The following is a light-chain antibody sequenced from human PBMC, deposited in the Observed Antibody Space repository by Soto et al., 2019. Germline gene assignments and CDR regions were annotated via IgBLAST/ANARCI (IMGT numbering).Light chain of an antibody. J-gene: IGKJ1*01. CDR3: LQHNSYPRT. V-gene: IGKV1-8*01. CDR2: VAS. Sequence: AIRMTQSPSSLSASPGDRVTITRRASQDISSYLAWYQQKPGKAPNLLIYVASTLQSGVPSRFSGSGSGTDFTLTISRLQSEEFATYYCLQHNSYPRTFGQGTKVDIK. CDR1: QDISSY.